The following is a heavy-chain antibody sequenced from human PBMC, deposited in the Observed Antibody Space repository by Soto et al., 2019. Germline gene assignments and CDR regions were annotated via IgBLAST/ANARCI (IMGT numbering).Heavy chain of an antibody. CDR1: GGSISSYY. CDR2: IYYSGSA. V-gene: IGHV4-59*01. Sequence: QVQLQESGPGLVKPSETLSLTCTVSGGSISSYYWSWIRQPPGKGLEWIGYIYYSGSANYKPSLRSRVIISVDSSKKQFSLNLSSVTAADTAVYYCARLGWVGTSYYFDFWGQGILVTVSS. D-gene: IGHD3-10*01. CDR3: ARLGWVGTSYYFDF. J-gene: IGHJ4*02.